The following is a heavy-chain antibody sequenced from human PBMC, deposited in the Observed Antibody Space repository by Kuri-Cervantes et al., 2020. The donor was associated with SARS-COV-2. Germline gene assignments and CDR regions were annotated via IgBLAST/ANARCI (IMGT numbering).Heavy chain of an antibody. Sequence: ASVKVSCKASGYTFTSYGISWVRQAAGQGLEWMGWISAYNGNPNYAQKLQGRVTMTTDTSTRTAYMELRSLRSDDTAVYYCARVGYCSSTSCSRYYYYGMDVWGQGTTVTVSS. J-gene: IGHJ6*02. D-gene: IGHD2-2*01. V-gene: IGHV1-18*01. CDR3: ARVGYCSSTSCSRYYYYGMDV. CDR2: ISAYNGNP. CDR1: GYTFTSYG.